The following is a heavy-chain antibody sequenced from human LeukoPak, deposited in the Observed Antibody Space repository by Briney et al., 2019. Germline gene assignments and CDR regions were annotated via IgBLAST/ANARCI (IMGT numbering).Heavy chain of an antibody. D-gene: IGHD3-3*01. J-gene: IGHJ6*02. V-gene: IGHV1-46*01. CDR1: GYTFTSYY. CDR3: ARARASLRFLEWLSTYYYYGMDV. Sequence: ASVKVSCKASGYTFTSYYMHWVRQAPGQGLEWMGIINPSGGSTSYAQEFQGRVTMTRDTSTSTVYMELSSLRSEDTAVYYCARARASLRFLEWLSTYYYYGMDVWGQGTTVTVSS. CDR2: INPSGGST.